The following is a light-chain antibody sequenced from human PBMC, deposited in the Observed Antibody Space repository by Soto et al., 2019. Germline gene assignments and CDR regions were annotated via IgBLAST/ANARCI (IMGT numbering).Light chain of an antibody. CDR2: TVS. V-gene: IGKV2-40*01. CDR3: MQRVQFPWT. CDR1: QSLLYSDDGNTY. J-gene: IGKJ1*01. Sequence: DIVMTQTPLSLPVTPGEPASISCRSSQSLLYSDDGNTYVDWFLQKPGQSPQLLIYTVSYRASGVPDRFSGSGSGTDFTLKISRVEAEDVGIYYCMQRVQFPWTFGQGTKVEIK.